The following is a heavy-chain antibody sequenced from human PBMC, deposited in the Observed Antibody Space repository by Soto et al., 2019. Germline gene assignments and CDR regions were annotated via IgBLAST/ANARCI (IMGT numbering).Heavy chain of an antibody. CDR2: INPKSGGT. Sequence: ASVKVSCKASGYTFTGYYMHWVRQAPGQGLEWMGWINPKSGGTNYAQKFQGRVTMTRDTSISTAYMELSRLRSDDTAVYYCRSGDNYRLEYWGEGTLVTVSP. D-gene: IGHD4-4*01. J-gene: IGHJ4*02. CDR3: RSGDNYRLEY. CDR1: GYTFTGYY. V-gene: IGHV1-2*02.